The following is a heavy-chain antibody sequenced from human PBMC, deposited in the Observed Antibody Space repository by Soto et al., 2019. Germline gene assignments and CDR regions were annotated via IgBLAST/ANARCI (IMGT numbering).Heavy chain of an antibody. CDR1: GITFSSYA. CDR3: ARGGGYCSGVSCRSFYYYGMDV. J-gene: IGHJ6*02. D-gene: IGHD2-15*01. Sequence: GGSLRLSCAASGITFSSYAMHWVRQAPGKGLEWVAVISYDGSNKYYADSVKGRFTISRDNSKNTLYLQMNSLRAEDTAVYYCARGGGYCSGVSCRSFYYYGMDVWGQGTTVTVSS. CDR2: ISYDGSNK. V-gene: IGHV3-30-3*01.